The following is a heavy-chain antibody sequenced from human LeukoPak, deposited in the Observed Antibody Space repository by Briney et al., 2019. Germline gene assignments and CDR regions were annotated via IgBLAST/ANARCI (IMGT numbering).Heavy chain of an antibody. CDR1: GFTFSSSA. V-gene: IGHV3-23*01. CDR2: ISGSGSGGST. J-gene: IGHJ4*02. D-gene: IGHD5-24*01. CDR3: AQSGYNRFDY. Sequence: GGSLRLSCAASGFTFSSSAMSWVRQAPGKGLEWVSSISGSGSGGSTYYADSVKGRFTISRDNSKNTLYLQMNSLRAEDTAVYYCAQSGYNRFDYWGQGTLVTVSS.